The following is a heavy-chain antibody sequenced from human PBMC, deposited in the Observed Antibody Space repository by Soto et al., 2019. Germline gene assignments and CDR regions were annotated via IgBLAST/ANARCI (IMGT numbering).Heavy chain of an antibody. Sequence: SETMSLTCTVAGGSISTYYWSWIRQPPGKGLEWIGYIYYSGSTNYNPSLKSRVTISVDTSKNQFPLKLSSVTAADTAVYYCARRSYCSGGSCHDYWGQGTLVTVSS. J-gene: IGHJ4*02. D-gene: IGHD2-15*01. CDR3: ARRSYCSGGSCHDY. CDR1: GGSISTYY. V-gene: IGHV4-59*01. CDR2: IYYSGST.